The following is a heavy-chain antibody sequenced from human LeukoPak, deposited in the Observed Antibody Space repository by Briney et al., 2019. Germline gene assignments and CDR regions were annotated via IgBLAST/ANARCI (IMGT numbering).Heavy chain of an antibody. CDR2: IYSGGST. CDR3: ARDRVVAARYYFDY. J-gene: IGHJ4*02. D-gene: IGHD2-15*01. CDR1: GFTVSSNY. V-gene: IGHV3-66*01. Sequence: PGGSLRLSCAASGFTVSSNYMSWVRQAPGKGLEWVSVIYSGGSTYYADSVKGRFTISRDNSKNTLYLQMNSLRAEDTAVYYCARDRVVAARYYFDYWGQGTLVSVSS.